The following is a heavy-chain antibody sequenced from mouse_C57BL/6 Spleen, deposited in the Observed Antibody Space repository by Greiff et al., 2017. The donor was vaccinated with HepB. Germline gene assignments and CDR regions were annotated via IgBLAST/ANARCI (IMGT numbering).Heavy chain of an antibody. D-gene: IGHD2-5*01. CDR3: ARSYYSNYEYFDV. V-gene: IGHV1-4*01. CDR1: GYTFTSYT. CDR2: INPSSGYT. J-gene: IGHJ1*03. Sequence: VKLVESGAELARPGASVKMSCKASGYTFTSYTMHWVKQRPGQGLEWIGYINPSSGYTKYNQKFKDKATLTADKSSSTAYMQLSSLTSEDSAVYYCARSYYSNYEYFDVWGTGTTVTVSS.